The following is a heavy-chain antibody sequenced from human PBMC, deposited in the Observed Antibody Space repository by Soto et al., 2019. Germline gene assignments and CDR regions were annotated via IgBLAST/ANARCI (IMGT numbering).Heavy chain of an antibody. D-gene: IGHD1-1*01. CDR1: GFTFSSYA. V-gene: IGHV3-23*01. J-gene: IGHJ4*02. Sequence: GGSLRLSCAASGFTFSSYAMSWVRQAPGKGLEWVSSISGSGGGTYYADSVKGRFTFSRDNSKNTLYLQMNSLRAEDTAVYYCAKFGMATTKRSSPYYIDYWGQGALVTVSS. CDR2: ISGSGGGT. CDR3: AKFGMATTKRSSPYYIDY.